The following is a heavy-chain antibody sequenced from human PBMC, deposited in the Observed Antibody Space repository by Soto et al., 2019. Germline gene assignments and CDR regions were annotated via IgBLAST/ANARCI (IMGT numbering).Heavy chain of an antibody. CDR3: TREGGTTGTTTSLYYYYYYGMDV. D-gene: IGHD1-1*01. V-gene: IGHV3-49*04. J-gene: IGHJ6*02. Sequence: GGSLRLSCTASGFTFGDYAMSWVRQAPGKGLEWVGFIRSKAYGGTTEYAASVKGRFTISRDDSKSIAYLQMNSLKTEDTAVYYCTREGGTTGTTTSLYYYYYYGMDVWGQGTMVTVSS. CDR2: IRSKAYGGTT. CDR1: GFTFGDYA.